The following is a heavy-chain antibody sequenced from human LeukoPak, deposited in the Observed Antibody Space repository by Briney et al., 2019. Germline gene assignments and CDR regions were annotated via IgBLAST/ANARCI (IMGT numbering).Heavy chain of an antibody. CDR3: ARGFATMVRGVVLDF. Sequence: SETLSLTCAVYSGSFSGYYWSGIRQPPGKGLEWIGEIYHSGSTNYNPSLKSRVTISVDTSKNQFSLKLNSVTAADTAVYYCARGFATMVRGVVLDFWGQGTLVTVPS. CDR1: SGSFSGYY. V-gene: IGHV4-34*01. D-gene: IGHD3-10*01. J-gene: IGHJ4*02. CDR2: IYHSGST.